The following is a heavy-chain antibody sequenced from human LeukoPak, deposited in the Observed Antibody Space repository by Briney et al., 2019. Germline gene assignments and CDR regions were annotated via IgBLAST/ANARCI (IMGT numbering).Heavy chain of an antibody. J-gene: IGHJ4*02. CDR2: INWNGGST. Sequence: GGSLRLSCAASGFTFDDYGMSWVRQAPGKGLEWVSGINWNGGSTGYADSVKGRFTISRDNAKNSLYLQMNSLRAEDTALYYCARGKYYYGSGSCYYFDYWGQGTLVTVSS. D-gene: IGHD3-10*01. CDR3: ARGKYYYGSGSCYYFDY. CDR1: GFTFDDYG. V-gene: IGHV3-20*04.